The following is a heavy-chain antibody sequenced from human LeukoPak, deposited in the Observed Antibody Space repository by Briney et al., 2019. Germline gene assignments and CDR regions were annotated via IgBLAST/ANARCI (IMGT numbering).Heavy chain of an antibody. D-gene: IGHD3-22*01. CDR2: INPSGGST. CDR1: GYTFTSYY. V-gene: IGHV1-46*01. J-gene: IGHJ5*02. CDR3: ARDLFSSVDYYDSSGRRAGWFDP. Sequence: ASVKVSCEASGYTFTSYYMHWVRQAPGQGLEWMGIINPSGGSTSYAQKFQGRVTMTRDTSTSTVYMELSSLRSEDTAVYYCARDLFSSVDYYDSSGRRAGWFDPWGQGTLVTVSS.